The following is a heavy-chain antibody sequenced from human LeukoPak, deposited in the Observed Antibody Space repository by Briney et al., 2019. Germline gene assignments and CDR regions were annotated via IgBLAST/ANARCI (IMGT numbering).Heavy chain of an antibody. J-gene: IGHJ4*02. D-gene: IGHD6-13*01. CDR2: IRYDGSNK. V-gene: IGHV3-30*02. CDR1: GFTFSSYS. CDR3: ARDRRYSSSWCFDY. Sequence: PGGSLRLSCAASGFTFSSYSMNWVRQAPGKGLEWVAFIRYDGSNKYYADSVKGRFTISRDNSKNTLYLQMSSLRAEDTAVYYCARDRRYSSSWCFDYWGQGTLVTVSS.